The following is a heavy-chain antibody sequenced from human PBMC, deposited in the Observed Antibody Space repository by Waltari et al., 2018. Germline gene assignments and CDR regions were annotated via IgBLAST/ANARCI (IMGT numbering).Heavy chain of an antibody. CDR3: ARDPGSGACDI. D-gene: IGHD1-26*01. J-gene: IGHJ3*02. Sequence: EVQLVESGGGLVQPGGSLRLSCVASTFTLNNYWVSWVRQAPGKGLEWLGNIDEDGRLTNYVSSVKGRFSFSRNNVEKTLYLHMNSLRVEDTAVYYCARDPGSGACDIWGQGAMVTVSS. V-gene: IGHV3-7*01. CDR2: IDEDGRLT. CDR1: TFTLNNYW.